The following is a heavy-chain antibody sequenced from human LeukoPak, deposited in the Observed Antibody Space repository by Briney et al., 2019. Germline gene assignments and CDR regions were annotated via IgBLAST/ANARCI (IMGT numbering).Heavy chain of an antibody. CDR3: ARFGVDYDMDV. V-gene: IGHV4-59*11. CDR2: IHYSGRP. J-gene: IGHJ6*02. D-gene: IGHD3-16*01. Sequence: KPSETLSLTCTVSGGSISGHYWTWIRQPPGKGLEWIGQIHYSGRPDYNPPLKSRVTISVDTSKNQLSLKVTSVTGADTAVYYCARFGVDYDMDVWGQGTTVTVSS. CDR1: GGSISGHY.